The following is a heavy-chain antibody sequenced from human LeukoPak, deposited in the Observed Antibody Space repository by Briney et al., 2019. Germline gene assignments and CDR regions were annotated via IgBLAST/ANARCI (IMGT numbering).Heavy chain of an antibody. J-gene: IGHJ4*02. CDR3: ARDLDYYDSSGPSSD. V-gene: IGHV3-21*01. D-gene: IGHD3-22*01. Sequence: PGGSLRLSCAASGFTFSSYSMNWVRQAPGKGLEWVSSISSSSSYIYYADSVKGRFTISRDNAKNSLYLQMNSLRAEDTAVYYCARDLDYYDSSGPSSDWGQGTLVTASS. CDR2: ISSSSSYI. CDR1: GFTFSSYS.